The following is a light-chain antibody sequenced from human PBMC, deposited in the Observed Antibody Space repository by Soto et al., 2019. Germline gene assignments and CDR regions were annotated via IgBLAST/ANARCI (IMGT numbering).Light chain of an antibody. J-gene: IGLJ1*01. CDR2: EVR. CDR1: SSDVGAYDF. Sequence: QSVLTQPASVSGSPGQSITISCTGTSSDVGAYDFVSWYQQHPDKAPKLMIYEVRNRPSGVSNRFSGSKSVNTATLTIFWLQADDEADYYCSSYTTSSTRVFGTGTKVTV. CDR3: SSYTTSSTRV. V-gene: IGLV2-14*03.